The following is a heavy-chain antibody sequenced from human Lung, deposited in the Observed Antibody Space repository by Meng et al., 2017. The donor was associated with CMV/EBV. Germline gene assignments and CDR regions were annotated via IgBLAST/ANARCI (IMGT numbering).Heavy chain of an antibody. CDR1: GYTLTNYY. CDR2: INPSDNTT. J-gene: IGHJ4*02. CDR3: ARDLGYSSSWYFQYYFDC. Sequence: ASAKVSXKASGYTLTNYYIHWVRQAPGQGLEWMGIINPSDNTTIYAQKFQGRVTMTRDTSTSTVYMELSSLRSDDTALYYCARDLGYSSSWYFQYYFDCWGQGTXVTVSS. V-gene: IGHV1-46*01. D-gene: IGHD6-13*01.